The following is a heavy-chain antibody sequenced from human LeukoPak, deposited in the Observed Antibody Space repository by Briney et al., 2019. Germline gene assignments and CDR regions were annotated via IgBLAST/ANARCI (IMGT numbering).Heavy chain of an antibody. Sequence: PSETLPLTCTVSSGSISSGGYYWSWIRQHPGKGLEWIGYIYYSGSTYYNPSLKSRVTISVDTSKNQFSLKLSSVTAADTAVYYCARAPMNYYDSSSHFDYWGQGTLVTVSS. CDR3: ARAPMNYYDSSSHFDY. CDR1: SGSISSGGYY. V-gene: IGHV4-31*03. D-gene: IGHD3-22*01. J-gene: IGHJ4*02. CDR2: IYYSGST.